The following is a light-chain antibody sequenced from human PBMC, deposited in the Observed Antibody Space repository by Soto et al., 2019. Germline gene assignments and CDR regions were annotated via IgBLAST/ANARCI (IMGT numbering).Light chain of an antibody. V-gene: IGLV2-8*01. J-gene: IGLJ2*01. Sequence: QSVLTQPPSASGSPGQSVTISCTGTSSDVGGYNYVSWYQQHPGKAPKLMIYEVSKRPSGVPDRFSGSKSGNTASLTVSGLQAEDEADYYCSSYAGSNIWVFGGGTKLT. CDR2: EVS. CDR3: SSYAGSNIWV. CDR1: SSDVGGYNY.